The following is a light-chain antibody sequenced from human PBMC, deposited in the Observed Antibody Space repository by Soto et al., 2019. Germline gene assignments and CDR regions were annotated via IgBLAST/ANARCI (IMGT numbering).Light chain of an antibody. J-gene: IGKJ4*01. CDR3: QQYASSPPLT. CDR1: QSVSSS. V-gene: IGKV3-20*01. Sequence: EIVLKQSPGPLSLSPGERATLSCRASQSVSSSLAWYQQKPGQAPRLLIYGASSRATGIPDRFSGSGSGTDFSLTISRLEPEDFAVYYCQQYASSPPLTFGGGTKVDIK. CDR2: GAS.